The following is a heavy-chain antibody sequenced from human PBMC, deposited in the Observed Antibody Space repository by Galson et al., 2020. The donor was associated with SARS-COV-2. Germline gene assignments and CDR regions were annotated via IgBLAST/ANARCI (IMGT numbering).Heavy chain of an antibody. D-gene: IGHD3-10*01. J-gene: IGHJ4*02. Sequence: ASVKVSCKVSGYTLTELSMHWVRQAPGKGLEWMGGFDPEDGETIYAQKFQGRVTMTEDTSTDTAYMELSSLRSEDTAVYYCATRWNYGSAGDFDYWGQGTLVTVSS. CDR2: FDPEDGET. CDR3: ATRWNYGSAGDFDY. CDR1: GYTLTELS. V-gene: IGHV1-24*01.